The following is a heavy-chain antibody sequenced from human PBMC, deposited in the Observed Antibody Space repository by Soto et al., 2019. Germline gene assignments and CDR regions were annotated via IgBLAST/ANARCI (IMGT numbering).Heavy chain of an antibody. CDR3: ARVDCSSTSCPTGWFDP. J-gene: IGHJ5*02. CDR1: GGTFSSYA. CDR2: IIPIFGTA. V-gene: IGHV1-69*06. D-gene: IGHD2-2*01. Sequence: ASVKVSCKASGGTFSSYAISWVRQAPGQGLEWMGGIIPIFGTANYAQKFQGRVTITADKSTSTAYMELSSPRSEDTAVYYCARVDCSSTSCPTGWFDPWGQGTLVTVSS.